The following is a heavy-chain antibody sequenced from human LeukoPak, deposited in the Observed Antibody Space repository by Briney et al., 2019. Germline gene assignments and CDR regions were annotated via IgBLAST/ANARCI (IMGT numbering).Heavy chain of an antibody. D-gene: IGHD2-2*01. Sequence: GESLKISCKGSGYGFTNYWVGWVRQMPGKGLEWMGIIYPGDSDTRYRPSFQGQVTISADNSFSTAYLQWSSLKASDTAMYYCARRRYCSSTSCYGGVDGFDIWGQGTMVTVSS. CDR2: IYPGDSDT. CDR1: GYGFTNYW. J-gene: IGHJ3*02. V-gene: IGHV5-51*01. CDR3: ARRRYCSSTSCYGGVDGFDI.